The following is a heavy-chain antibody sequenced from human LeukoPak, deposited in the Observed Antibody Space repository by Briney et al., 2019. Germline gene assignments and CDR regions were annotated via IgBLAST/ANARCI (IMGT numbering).Heavy chain of an antibody. CDR1: GGSISSYY. D-gene: IGHD3-10*01. CDR2: IYYSGST. CDR3: ARAGDITMVFDY. V-gene: IGHV4-59*01. Sequence: SETLSLTCSVSGGSISSYYWSWIRQPPGKGLEWIGYIYYSGSTNYNPSLKSRVTISVDTSKNQFSLKLSSVTAADTAVYYCARAGDITMVFDYWGQGTLVTVSS. J-gene: IGHJ4*02.